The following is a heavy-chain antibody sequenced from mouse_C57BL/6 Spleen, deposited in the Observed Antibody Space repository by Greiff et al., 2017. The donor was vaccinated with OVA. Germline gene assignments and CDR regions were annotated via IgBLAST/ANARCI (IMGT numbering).Heavy chain of an antibody. CDR3: ARDRDDYGSYFDY. CDR1: GFTFSSYA. J-gene: IGHJ2*01. Sequence: EVKLVESGGGLVKPGGSLKLSCAASGFTFSSYAMSWVRQTPEKRLEWVATISDGGSYTYYPDNVKGRFTISRDNAKNNLYLQMSHLKSEDTAMYYCARDRDDYGSYFDYWGQGTTLTVSS. V-gene: IGHV5-4*01. D-gene: IGHD2-4*01. CDR2: ISDGGSYT.